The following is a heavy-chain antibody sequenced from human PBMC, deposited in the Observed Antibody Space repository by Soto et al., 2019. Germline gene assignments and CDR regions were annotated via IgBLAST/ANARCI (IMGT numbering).Heavy chain of an antibody. D-gene: IGHD6-19*01. CDR3: ARVTVGSSGWYGNYYFDY. CDR2: IIPIFGTA. J-gene: IGHJ4*02. V-gene: IGHV1-69*13. CDR1: GGTFSSYA. Sequence: ASVKVSCKASGGTFSSYAISWVRQAPGQGLEWMGGIIPIFGTANYAQKFQGRVTITADESTSTAYMELSSLRSEDTAVYYCARVTVGSSGWYGNYYFDYWGQGTLVTVSS.